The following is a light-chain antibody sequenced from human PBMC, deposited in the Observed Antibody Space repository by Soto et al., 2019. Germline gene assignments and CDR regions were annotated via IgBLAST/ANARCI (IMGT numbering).Light chain of an antibody. CDR1: QSISSY. CDR2: AAS. Sequence: DIQMTQSSSSLSASVGDSVTITCRASQSISSYLNWYQQKPGKAPKLLIYAASSLQSGVPSRFSGSGSGTDFTLTISSLQPEDFATYYCQQSYSTPPTFGQGTKLEIK. J-gene: IGKJ2*01. CDR3: QQSYSTPPT. V-gene: IGKV1-39*01.